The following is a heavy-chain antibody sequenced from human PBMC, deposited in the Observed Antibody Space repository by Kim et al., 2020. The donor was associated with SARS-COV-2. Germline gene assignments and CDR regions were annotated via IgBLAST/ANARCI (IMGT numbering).Heavy chain of an antibody. J-gene: IGHJ1*01. Sequence: YYADSLKGRFTIFRDNAKNSVSLQMNSLRAEDTAVYYCARGSSTWLEYFQHWGQGTLVTVSS. CDR3: ARGSSTWLEYFQH. D-gene: IGHD6-13*01. V-gene: IGHV3-21*06.